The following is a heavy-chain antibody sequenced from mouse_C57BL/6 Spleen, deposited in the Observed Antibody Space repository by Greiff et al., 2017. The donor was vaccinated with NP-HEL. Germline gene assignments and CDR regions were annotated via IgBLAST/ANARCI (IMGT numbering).Heavy chain of an antibody. CDR3: ASGGGFAY. Sequence: EVQLVESGGGLVKPGGSLKLSCAASGFTFSDYGMHWVRQAPEKGLEWVAYISSGSSTIYYADTVKGRFTSSRDNAKNTLFLQMTSLRSEDTAMYYCASGGGFAYWGQGTLVTVSA. J-gene: IGHJ3*01. V-gene: IGHV5-17*01. D-gene: IGHD1-1*02. CDR1: GFTFSDYG. CDR2: ISSGSSTI.